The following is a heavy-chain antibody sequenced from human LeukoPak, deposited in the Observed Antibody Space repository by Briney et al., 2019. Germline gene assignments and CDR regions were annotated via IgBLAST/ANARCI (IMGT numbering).Heavy chain of an antibody. CDR3: ARGPDLRFLEWLFQPLDY. D-gene: IGHD3-3*01. CDR2: IYTSGST. CDR1: GGSISSYY. V-gene: IGHV4-4*07. J-gene: IGHJ4*02. Sequence: SETLSLTCTVSGGSISSYYWSWIRQPAGKGLEWIGRIYTSGSTNYTPSLKSRVTMSVDTSKNQFSLKLSSVTAADTAVYSCARGPDLRFLEWLFQPLDYWGQGTLVTVSS.